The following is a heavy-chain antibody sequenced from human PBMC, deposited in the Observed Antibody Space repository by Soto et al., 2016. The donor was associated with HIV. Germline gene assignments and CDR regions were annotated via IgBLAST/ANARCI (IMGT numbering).Heavy chain of an antibody. J-gene: IGHJ4*02. V-gene: IGHV3-33*01. CDR1: GFTFNNYG. Sequence: VQLVESGGGVVQPGRSLRLSCAASGFTFNNYGMHWVRQAPGKGLEWLAVIYYDGSNKYYADSVKGRFTISRDNSKNTLYLQMNSLRAEDTATYYCARDRGSHEPRLATHSMFHPILYWGQGTLVTVSS. CDR2: IYYDGSNK. D-gene: IGHD3-10*02. CDR3: ARDRGSHEPRLATHSMFHPILY.